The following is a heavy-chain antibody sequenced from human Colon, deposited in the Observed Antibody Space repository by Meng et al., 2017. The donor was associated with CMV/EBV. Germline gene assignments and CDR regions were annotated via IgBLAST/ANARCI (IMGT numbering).Heavy chain of an antibody. Sequence: GESLKISCAASGSSFSNSWMIWVRRAPGKGLEWVSSITTYGDKYYADPVRGRFTISRDDSKRTLYLQMNSLEAEDTAVYYCSSWAPGWGQGTLVTVSS. CDR1: GSSFSNSW. J-gene: IGHJ4*02. CDR3: SSWAPG. D-gene: IGHD3-16*01. CDR2: ITTYGDK. V-gene: IGHV3-69-1*02.